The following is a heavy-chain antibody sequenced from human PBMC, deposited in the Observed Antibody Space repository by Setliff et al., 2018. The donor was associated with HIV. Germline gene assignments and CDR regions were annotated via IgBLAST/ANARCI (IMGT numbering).Heavy chain of an antibody. D-gene: IGHD3-10*01. J-gene: IGHJ4*02. CDR3: ASRRGIEFYFDI. CDR1: GQSLSGYY. CDR2: INHGGDT. Sequence: SETLSLTCAVYGQSLSGYYWSWIRQTPGKGLEWIGEINHGGDTTYNPSLKSRVTISVGSSYNHFSLKLSAVTAADTGVYYCASRRGIEFYFDIWGQGTPVTVSS. V-gene: IGHV4-34*01.